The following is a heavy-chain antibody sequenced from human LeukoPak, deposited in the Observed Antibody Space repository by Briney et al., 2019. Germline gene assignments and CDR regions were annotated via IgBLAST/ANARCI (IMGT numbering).Heavy chain of an antibody. Sequence: GGSLRLSCAASGFTFSSFWIHWVRQVPGKGLVWVSRINSDGFSTSYADSVKGRFTISRDNAKNTLYLQMNRLRAEDTAVYYCARGTSGGYFDYWGQGTRVTVSS. CDR1: GFTFSSFW. CDR2: INSDGFST. CDR3: ARGTSGGYFDY. D-gene: IGHD1-26*01. J-gene: IGHJ4*02. V-gene: IGHV3-74*01.